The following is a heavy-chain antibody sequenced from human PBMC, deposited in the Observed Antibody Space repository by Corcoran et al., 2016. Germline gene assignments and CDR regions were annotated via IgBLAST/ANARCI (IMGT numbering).Heavy chain of an antibody. CDR3: AKDHCSGGSCYRFDY. J-gene: IGHJ4*02. V-gene: IGHV3-30*18. CDR1: GFTFSSYA. CDR2: ISYDGTNK. Sequence: QVQLVESGGLVVQPGRSLRLSCAASGFTFSSYAMHWVRQAPGNGLDWVALISYDGTNKSYAASVKGRFTISRDNSKNTLYLQMNSLGAEETALYCCAKDHCSGGSCYRFDYWGQGTLVTVSS. D-gene: IGHD2-15*01.